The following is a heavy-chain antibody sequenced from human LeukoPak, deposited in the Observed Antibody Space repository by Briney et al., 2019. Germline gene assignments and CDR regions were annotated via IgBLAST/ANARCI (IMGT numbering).Heavy chain of an antibody. J-gene: IGHJ4*02. CDR1: GFTFSSYG. CDR2: IWYDGSNK. Sequence: SLRLSCAASGFTFSSYGLHWVRQAPGKGLEWVAVIWYDGSNKYYADSVKGRFTISRDNFKNTLYLQMNSLRAEDTAVYYCAKDQGFGSSSFDYWGQGTLVTVSS. CDR3: AKDQGFGSSSFDY. D-gene: IGHD6-13*01. V-gene: IGHV3-33*06.